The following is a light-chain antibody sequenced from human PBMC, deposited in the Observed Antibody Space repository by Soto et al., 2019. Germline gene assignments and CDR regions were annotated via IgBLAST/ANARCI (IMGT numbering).Light chain of an antibody. J-gene: IGLJ3*02. CDR1: SSNMGRNT. V-gene: IGLV1-44*01. Sequence: QSVLTQPPSASGTPGQRVTISCSGGSSNMGRNTVHWYRQVPGTAPKLLIYSNHQRPSGVPDRISGSKSGTSASLAISGLQSEDEADYYCAGWDDSLNGWVFGGGTKVTVL. CDR3: AGWDDSLNGWV. CDR2: SNH.